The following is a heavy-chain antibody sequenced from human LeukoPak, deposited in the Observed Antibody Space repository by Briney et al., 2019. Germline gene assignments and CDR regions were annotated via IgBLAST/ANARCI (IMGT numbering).Heavy chain of an antibody. V-gene: IGHV3-30*02. J-gene: IGHJ4*02. CDR3: AKDTAFVVVVVAATPDPYFDY. Sequence: PGGSLRLSCAASGFTFSSCGMHWVRQAPGKGLEWVAFIRYDGSNEYYADSVKGRFTISRDNSKNTLYLQMNSLRAEDTAVYYCAKDTAFVVVVVAATPDPYFDYWGQGTLVTVSS. D-gene: IGHD2-15*01. CDR2: IRYDGSNE. CDR1: GFTFSSCG.